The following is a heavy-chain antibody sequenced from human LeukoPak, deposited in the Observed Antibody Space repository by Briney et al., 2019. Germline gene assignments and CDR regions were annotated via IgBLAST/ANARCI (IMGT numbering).Heavy chain of an antibody. J-gene: IGHJ4*02. CDR1: GFTFSSYS. Sequence: GGSLRLSCAASGFTFSSYSTNWVRQAPGKGLEWVSSISSSSSYIYYADSVKGRFTISRANAKSSLYLQMNSLRAEDTAVYYCARVYCSGTSCYDVLDYWGQGTLVTVSS. D-gene: IGHD2-2*01. CDR2: ISSSSSYI. CDR3: ARVYCSGTSCYDVLDY. V-gene: IGHV3-21*01.